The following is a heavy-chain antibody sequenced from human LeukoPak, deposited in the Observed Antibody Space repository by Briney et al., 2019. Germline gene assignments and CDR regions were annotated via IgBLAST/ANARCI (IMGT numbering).Heavy chain of an antibody. Sequence: GSSVKVSCKASGGTFSSYAISWVRQAPGQGLEWMGGIIPIFGTANCAQKFQGRVTVTRDTSTSTVHMELSGLRSEDTAVYYCARDQEAFDYWGQGTLVTVSS. CDR2: IIPIFGTA. V-gene: IGHV1-69*05. CDR3: ARDQEAFDY. CDR1: GGTFSSYA. J-gene: IGHJ4*02.